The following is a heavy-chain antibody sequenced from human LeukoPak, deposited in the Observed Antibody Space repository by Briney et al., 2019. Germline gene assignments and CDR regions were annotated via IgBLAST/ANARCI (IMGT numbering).Heavy chain of an antibody. CDR2: ISGSGGST. CDR1: GFTFSSYA. Sequence: GGSLRLSCAASGFTFSSYAMSWVRQAPGKGLEWVSAISGSGGSTYYADSVKGRFTISRDNSKNTLYLQMNSLRAEDTAVYYXXXXXXXXXXYYYYGMDVWGQGTTVTVSS. J-gene: IGHJ6*02. CDR3: XXXXXXXXXYYYYGMDV. V-gene: IGHV3-23*01.